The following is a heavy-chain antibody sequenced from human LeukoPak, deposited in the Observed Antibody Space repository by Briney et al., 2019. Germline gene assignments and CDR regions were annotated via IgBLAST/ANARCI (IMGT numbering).Heavy chain of an antibody. CDR3: ARYSTYVWGSYRPTDDY. D-gene: IGHD3-16*02. Sequence: ASVKVSCKASGYTFTGYYMHWVRQAPGQGLEWMGRINPNSGGTNYAQKLQGRVTMTRDTSISTAYMELSRLRSDDTAVYYCARYSTYVWGSYRPTDDYWGQGTLVTVSS. V-gene: IGHV1-2*06. CDR1: GYTFTGYY. CDR2: INPNSGGT. J-gene: IGHJ4*02.